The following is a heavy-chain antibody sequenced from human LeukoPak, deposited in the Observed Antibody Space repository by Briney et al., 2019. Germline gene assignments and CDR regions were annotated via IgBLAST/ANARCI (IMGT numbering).Heavy chain of an antibody. CDR1: GFTFSSYA. D-gene: IGHD6-19*01. J-gene: IGHJ4*02. Sequence: PGRSLRLSCAASGFTFSSYAISWVRQAPGQRLEWMGWINAGNGNTKYSQKFQGRVTITRETSATTAYMELTSLTSEDTAVYYCARVSDDSGWNFDYWGQGTLVTVSS. CDR2: INAGNGNT. CDR3: ARVSDDSGWNFDY. V-gene: IGHV1-3*01.